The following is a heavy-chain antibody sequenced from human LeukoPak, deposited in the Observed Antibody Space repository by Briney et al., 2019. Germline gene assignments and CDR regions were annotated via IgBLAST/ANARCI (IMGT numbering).Heavy chain of an antibody. J-gene: IGHJ4*02. D-gene: IGHD6-13*01. CDR1: GFTFSSYA. Sequence: GGSLRLSCAASGFTFSSYAMHWVRQAPGKGLEWVAVISYDGSNKYYGVSVKSRFTISRDNSKNTMYLQMNSVRAEDTDVYYCARAAAGTEFLDYWGQGTLVTVSS. CDR2: ISYDGSNK. V-gene: IGHV3-30-3*01. CDR3: ARAAAGTEFLDY.